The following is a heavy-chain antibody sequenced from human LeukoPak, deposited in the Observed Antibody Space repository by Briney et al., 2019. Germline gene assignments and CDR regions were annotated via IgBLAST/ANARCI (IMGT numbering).Heavy chain of an antibody. D-gene: IGHD3-10*01. CDR1: GGTFSSYA. J-gene: IGHJ4*02. V-gene: IGHV1-69*04. CDR2: IIPILGIA. CDR3: ARLXPXKPGGY. Sequence: ASVKVSCKASGGTFSSYAISWVRQAPGQGLEWMGRIIPILGIANYAQKFQGRVTITADKSTSTAYMELSSLRSEDTAVYYCARLXPXKPGGYWGQGTLVTVSS.